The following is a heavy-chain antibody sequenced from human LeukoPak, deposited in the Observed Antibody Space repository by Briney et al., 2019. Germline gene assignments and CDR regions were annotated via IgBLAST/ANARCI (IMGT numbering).Heavy chain of an antibody. V-gene: IGHV4-59*01. CDR3: AGAANTAMVFGY. CDR2: IYYSGST. J-gene: IGHJ4*02. D-gene: IGHD5-18*01. Sequence: PSETLSLTCTVSGGSISSYYWSWIRQPPGKGLEWIGYIYYSGSTNYNPSLKSRVTISVDTSKNQFSLKLSSVTAADTAVYYCAGAANTAMVFGYWGQGTLVTVSS. CDR1: GGSISSYY.